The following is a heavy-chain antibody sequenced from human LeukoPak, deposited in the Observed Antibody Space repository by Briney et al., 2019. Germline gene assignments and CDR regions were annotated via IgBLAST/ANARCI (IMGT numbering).Heavy chain of an antibody. CDR1: GGSISSGGYY. CDR2: IYYSGST. CDR3: ARGGHEANTYSSSWYST. J-gene: IGHJ5*02. Sequence: SQTLSPTCTVSGGSISSGGYYWSWIRQHPGKGLEWIGYIYYSGSTYYNPSLKSRVTISVDTSKNQFSLKLSSVTAADTAVYYCARGGHEANTYSSSWYSTWGQGTLVTVSS. D-gene: IGHD6-13*01. V-gene: IGHV4-31*03.